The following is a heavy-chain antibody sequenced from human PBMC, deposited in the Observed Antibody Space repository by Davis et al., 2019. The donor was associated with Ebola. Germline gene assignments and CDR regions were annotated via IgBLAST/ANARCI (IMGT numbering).Heavy chain of an antibody. Sequence: MPSETLSLTCTVSGGSIGYYYWSWIRQPPGKGLEWIGYIYYSGSTNYNPSLKSRVTISVDTSKNQFSLKLSSVTAADTAMYYCARRGTSSWYAGWFDPWGQGTLVTVSS. CDR1: GGSIGYYY. CDR3: ARRGTSSWYAGWFDP. J-gene: IGHJ5*02. CDR2: IYYSGST. V-gene: IGHV4-59*08. D-gene: IGHD6-13*01.